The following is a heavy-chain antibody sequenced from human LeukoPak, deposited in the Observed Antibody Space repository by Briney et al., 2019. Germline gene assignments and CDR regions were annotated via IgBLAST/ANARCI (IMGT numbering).Heavy chain of an antibody. J-gene: IGHJ4*02. CDR1: GGSISSGSYY. Sequence: SQTLSLTCTVSGGSISSGSYYWSWIRQPAGKGLEWIGRIYTSGSTNYNPSLKSRVTMSVDTSKNQFSLKLSSVTAADTAVYYCARDRYGSEDFDYWGQGTLVTVSS. CDR3: ARDRYGSEDFDY. D-gene: IGHD3-10*01. CDR2: IYTSGST. V-gene: IGHV4-61*02.